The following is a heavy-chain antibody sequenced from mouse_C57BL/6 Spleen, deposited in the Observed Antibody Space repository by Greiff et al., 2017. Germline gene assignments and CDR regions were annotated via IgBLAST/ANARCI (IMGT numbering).Heavy chain of an antibody. D-gene: IGHD1-1*01. CDR2: IWSGGST. J-gene: IGHJ1*03. V-gene: IGHV2-2*01. Sequence: VKLKESGPGLVQPSQSLSITCTVSGFSLTSYGVHWVRQSPGKGLEWLGVIWSGGSTDYNAAFISRLSISKDNSKSQVFFKMNSLQADDTAMYYCARTGGSSLYWYFDVWGTGTTVTVSA. CDR1: GFSLTSYG. CDR3: ARTGGSSLYWYFDV.